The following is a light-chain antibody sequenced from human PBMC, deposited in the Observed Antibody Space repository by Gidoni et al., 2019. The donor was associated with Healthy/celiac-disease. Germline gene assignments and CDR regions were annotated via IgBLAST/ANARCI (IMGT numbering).Light chain of an antibody. CDR3: QQYYSTPLT. CDR1: QSVLYSSTNQYY. CDR2: WAS. J-gene: IGKJ4*01. V-gene: IGKV4-1*01. Sequence: DIVMTQSPDSLSVSLGERATINCKSSQSVLYSSTNQYYLAWYQQKPGQPPKLLIYWASTRESGVPDRFSGSGSGTDFTLTIISLHAEDVAVYYCQQYYSTPLTFGGGTKVEIK.